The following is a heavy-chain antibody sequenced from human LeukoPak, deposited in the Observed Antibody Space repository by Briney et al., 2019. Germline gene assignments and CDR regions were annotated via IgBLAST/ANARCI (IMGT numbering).Heavy chain of an antibody. Sequence: PGGSLRLSCVGSGFTFENYAMTWVRQAPGKGLEWVSAISGSGGSTYYADSVKGRFTISRDNSKNTLYLQMNSLRAEDTAVYYCAGVPIFGVLNTFDPWGQGTLVTVSS. J-gene: IGHJ5*02. CDR2: ISGSGGST. CDR3: AGVPIFGVLNTFDP. CDR1: GFTFENYA. D-gene: IGHD3-3*01. V-gene: IGHV3-23*01.